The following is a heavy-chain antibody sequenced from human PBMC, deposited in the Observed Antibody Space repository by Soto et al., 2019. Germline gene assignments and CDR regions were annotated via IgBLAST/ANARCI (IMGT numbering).Heavy chain of an antibody. D-gene: IGHD3-16*01. CDR2: INACNGNT. CDR1: CYTFTNFG. J-gene: IGHJ4*02. Sequence: ASVKVSCKASCYTFTNFGISWVRQAPGQGLEWMGWINACNGNTNYAQNFQGRVTMTTDTSASTAYMELSSLGSEDTAVYYCARVIGGLYYFDYWGQGTLVTVSS. V-gene: IGHV1-18*01. CDR3: ARVIGGLYYFDY.